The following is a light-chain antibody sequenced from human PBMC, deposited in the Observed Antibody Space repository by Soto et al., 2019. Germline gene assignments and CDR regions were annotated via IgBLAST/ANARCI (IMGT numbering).Light chain of an antibody. V-gene: IGLV2-8*01. Sequence: QSVLTQPPSASGSPGQSVTISCTGASSDVGAYNYVSWYQQHPGKAPKLVIYEVNKRPSGVPDRFSGSKSGTTASLIVSGLQAEDEADYYCTSYAGSNDLGVFGGGTKLTV. CDR3: TSYAGSNDLGV. CDR2: EVN. J-gene: IGLJ3*02. CDR1: SSDVGAYNY.